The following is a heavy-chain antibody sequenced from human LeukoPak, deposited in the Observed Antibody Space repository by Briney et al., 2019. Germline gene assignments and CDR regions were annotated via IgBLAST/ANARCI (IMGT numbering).Heavy chain of an antibody. J-gene: IGHJ5*02. CDR2: IYYSGST. D-gene: IGHD1-14*01. CDR1: GGSISSSSYY. V-gene: IGHV4-39*07. Sequence: SETLSLTCTVSGGSISSSSYYWGWIRQPPGKGLEWIGSIYYSGSTYYNPSLKSRVTISVDTSKNQFSLKLSSVTAADTAVYYCARGLGIERFDPLGQGTLVTVCS. CDR3: ARGLGIERFDP.